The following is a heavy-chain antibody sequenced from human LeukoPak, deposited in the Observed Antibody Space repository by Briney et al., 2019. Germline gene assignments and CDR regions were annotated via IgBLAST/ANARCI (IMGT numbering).Heavy chain of an antibody. CDR3: ARSNGYNELASY. Sequence: GASVKVSCKASGDTFSSYSINWVRQAPGQGLEWMGVIIPLVGTVNYAQKFQGRVTITADKSTSTASMELSSLRSEDTAVYYCARSNGYNELASYWGQGTLVTVSS. V-gene: IGHV1-69*06. D-gene: IGHD5-24*01. CDR2: IIPLVGTV. J-gene: IGHJ4*02. CDR1: GDTFSSYS.